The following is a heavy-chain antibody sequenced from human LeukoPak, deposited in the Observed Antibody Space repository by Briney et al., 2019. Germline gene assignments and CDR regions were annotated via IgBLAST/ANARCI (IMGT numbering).Heavy chain of an antibody. CDR1: GFTFSSYW. J-gene: IGHJ4*02. D-gene: IGHD4-17*01. V-gene: IGHV3-74*01. CDR2: INSDGSST. CDR3: ARSNPPIGDHDPEIDY. Sequence: GGSLRLSCAASGFTFSSYWMHWVRQAPGKGLVWVSRINSDGSSTSYADSVKGRFTISRDNAKNTLYLQMNSLRAEDTAVYYCARSNPPIGDHDPEIDYWGQGTLVTVSS.